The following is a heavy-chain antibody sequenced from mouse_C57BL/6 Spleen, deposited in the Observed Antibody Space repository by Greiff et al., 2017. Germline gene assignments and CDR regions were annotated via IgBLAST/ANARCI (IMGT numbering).Heavy chain of an antibody. V-gene: IGHV2-9*01. J-gene: IGHJ3*01. D-gene: IGHD3-3*01. Sequence: VQRVESGPGLVAPSQSLSITCNVSGFSLTSYGVDWVRQTPGKGLEWLGVIWGGGSTNYNSALMSRLSISKDNCKGQLFLKINSLQADDTAMYYCATLNGGDAWFAYWGQGTLVTVSA. CDR3: ATLNGGDAWFAY. CDR2: IWGGGST. CDR1: GFSLTSYG.